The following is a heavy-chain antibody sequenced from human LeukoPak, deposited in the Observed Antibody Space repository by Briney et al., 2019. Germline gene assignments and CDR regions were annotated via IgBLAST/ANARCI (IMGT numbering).Heavy chain of an antibody. CDR2: IGDSGETT. J-gene: IGHJ5*02. CDR1: GFTFDDYG. CDR3: AKGAPVGGTRHFDH. D-gene: IGHD1-26*01. V-gene: IGHV3-23*01. Sequence: GGSLRLSCAASGFTFDDYGMSRVRQAPGKGLEWVAVIGDSGETTIYRDSVKGRLTISRDNSKNTLFLQMSGLRVEDTAVYYCAKGAPVGGTRHFDHWGQGTLVTVSS.